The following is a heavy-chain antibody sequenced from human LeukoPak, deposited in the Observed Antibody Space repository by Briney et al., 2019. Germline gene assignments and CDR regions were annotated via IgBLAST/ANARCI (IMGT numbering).Heavy chain of an antibody. V-gene: IGHV1-46*01. CDR1: GYTFTSYY. CDR2: INPSGGST. Sequence: ASVKVSCKASGYTFTSYYMHWVRQAPGQGLEWMGIINPSGGSTSYAQKFQGRVTMTRDTSTSTVYMELSSLRSEDTAVYYCARDLSGSHTSVGFDYWGQGTLVTVFS. J-gene: IGHJ4*02. D-gene: IGHD1-26*01. CDR3: ARDLSGSHTSVGFDY.